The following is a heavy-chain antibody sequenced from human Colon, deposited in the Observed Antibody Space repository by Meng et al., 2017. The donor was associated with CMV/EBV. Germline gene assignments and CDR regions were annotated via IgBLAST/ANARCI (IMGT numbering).Heavy chain of an antibody. CDR1: EFTFSSYA. CDR3: AKGSEYFDFWSSSD. V-gene: IGHV3-23*01. Sequence: GGPLRLSCVGSEFTFSSYAMSWVRQAPGKGLEWVSAISGGGTTTFYADSVKGRYTISRDNSKNTLYLQVDSLRGEDTAVYYCAKGSEYFDFWSSSDWGQGTLVTVSS. D-gene: IGHD3-3*01. CDR2: ISGGGTTT. J-gene: IGHJ4*02.